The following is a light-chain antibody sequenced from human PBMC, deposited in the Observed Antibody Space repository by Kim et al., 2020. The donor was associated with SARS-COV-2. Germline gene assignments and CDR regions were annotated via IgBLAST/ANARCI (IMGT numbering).Light chain of an antibody. V-gene: IGKV3-20*01. J-gene: IGKJ1*01. CDR1: QSVSSSY. Sequence: SPGERATLACRASQSVSSSYLAWDQKKPGQAPRLLIYGASSRATGIPDRFSGSGSGTDFTLTISRLEPEDFAVYYCQQYGSSPPTFGQGTKVDIK. CDR3: QQYGSSPPT. CDR2: GAS.